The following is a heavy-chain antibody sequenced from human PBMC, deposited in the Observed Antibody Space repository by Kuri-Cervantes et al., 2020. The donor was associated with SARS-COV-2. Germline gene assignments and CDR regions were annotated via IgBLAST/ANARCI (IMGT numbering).Heavy chain of an antibody. CDR1: GFTFSDYY. CDR3: ARRYYGSGSWSG. CDR2: INHSGST. J-gene: IGHJ4*02. D-gene: IGHD3-10*01. Sequence: GSLRLSCAASGFTFSDYYMSWIRQPPGKGLEWIGEINHSGSTNYNPSLKSRVTVSVDTSKNQFSPKLSSVTAADTAVYYCARRYYGSGSWSGWGQGTLVTVSS. V-gene: IGHV4-34*01.